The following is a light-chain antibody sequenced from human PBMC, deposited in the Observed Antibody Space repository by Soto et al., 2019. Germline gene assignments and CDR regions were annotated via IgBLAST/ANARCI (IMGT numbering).Light chain of an antibody. CDR1: QSLLHSNGYNY. CDR3: MQALQTPPTWT. Sequence: DIVMTQSPLSLPVTPGEPASISCRSSQSLLHSNGYNYLDWYLQKPGQSPQLLIYLGSNRASGVPDRVSGSGAGTDFTLKISRVEAEDVGVYYCMQALQTPPTWTFGQGTKVEIK. CDR2: LGS. V-gene: IGKV2-28*01. J-gene: IGKJ1*01.